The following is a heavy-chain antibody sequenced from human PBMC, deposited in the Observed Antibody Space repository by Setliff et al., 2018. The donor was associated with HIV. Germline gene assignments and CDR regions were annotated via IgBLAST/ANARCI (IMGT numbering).Heavy chain of an antibody. J-gene: IGHJ3*01. CDR3: ARDDSIVLVPAIMRGDGFDF. CDR2: IYYTGNT. Sequence: PSETLSLTCTVSGGSVGSSSYYWAWIRQPPGKGLEWIGSIYYTGNTKYNPSLESRVTFSIDTSENQFSLRLASVTAADTAIYYCARDDSIVLVPAIMRGDGFDFWGQGRMGTVS. V-gene: IGHV4-39*07. D-gene: IGHD2-2*01. CDR1: GGSVGSSSYY.